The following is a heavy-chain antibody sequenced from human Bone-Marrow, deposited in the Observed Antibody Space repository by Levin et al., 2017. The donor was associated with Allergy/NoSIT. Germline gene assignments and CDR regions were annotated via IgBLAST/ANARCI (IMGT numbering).Heavy chain of an antibody. CDR2: INTDGSST. V-gene: IGHV3-74*01. J-gene: IGHJ4*02. Sequence: GGSLRLSCAASGFTFSNYWMHWVRQAPGKGLVWVSRINTDGSSTSYADSVKGRFTISRDNAKNTLYLQMNSLRAEDTAVYYCARDAVFLSFGDKYYFDYWGQGSLVTVSS. CDR3: ARDAVFLSFGDKYYFDY. CDR1: GFTFSNYW. D-gene: IGHD3-10*01.